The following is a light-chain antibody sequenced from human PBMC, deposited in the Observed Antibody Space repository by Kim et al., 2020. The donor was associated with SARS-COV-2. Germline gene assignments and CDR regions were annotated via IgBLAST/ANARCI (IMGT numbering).Light chain of an antibody. CDR1: NIGSKS. CDR3: QVWDSSSDHPYV. CDR2: YDS. J-gene: IGLJ1*01. V-gene: IGLV3-21*04. Sequence: SYELTQPPSVSVAPGKTARITCGGNNIGSKSVHWYQQKPGQAPVLVIYYDSDRPSGIPERFSGSNSGNTATLTISRVEAEDEADYYCQVWDSSSDHPYVF.